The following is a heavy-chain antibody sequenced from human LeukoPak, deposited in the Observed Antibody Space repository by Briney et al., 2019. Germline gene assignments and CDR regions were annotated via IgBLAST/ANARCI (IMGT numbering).Heavy chain of an antibody. CDR3: AKDPPTAGTTFDY. Sequence: GGSLRLSCAASGFTFSNYAMSWVRQAPGEGLEWGSTISGSGDSTYYADSVKGRFTISRDNSKNTLFLQLNNLRGEDTAAYYCAKDPPTAGTTFDYWGQGALVTVSS. V-gene: IGHV3-23*01. J-gene: IGHJ4*02. CDR2: ISGSGDST. D-gene: IGHD6-13*01. CDR1: GFTFSNYA.